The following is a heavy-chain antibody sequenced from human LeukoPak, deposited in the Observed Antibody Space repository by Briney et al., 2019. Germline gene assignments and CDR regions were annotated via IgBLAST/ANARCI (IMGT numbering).Heavy chain of an antibody. J-gene: IGHJ5*02. CDR3: ARLSGYDPQNWFDP. Sequence: PSETLSLTCTVSGGSISSYYWSWIRQPAGKGLEWVGRIYTSGSTNYSPSLKSRVTISVDTSKNQFSLKLSSVTAADTAVYYCARLSGYDPQNWFDPWGQGTLVTVSS. V-gene: IGHV4-4*07. CDR2: IYTSGST. CDR1: GGSISSYY. D-gene: IGHD5-12*01.